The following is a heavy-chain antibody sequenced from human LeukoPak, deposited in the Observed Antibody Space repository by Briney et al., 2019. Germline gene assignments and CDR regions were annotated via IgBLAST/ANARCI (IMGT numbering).Heavy chain of an antibody. Sequence: SETLSLTCAVYGGSFSAYYWSWIRQPPGKGLEWSGEIYHSGSTNYNPSLKSRVTISVDTSKNQLSLKLTSVTAADTAVYYCARGQVWLLYDYWGQGTLVTVSS. D-gene: IGHD1-26*01. J-gene: IGHJ4*02. V-gene: IGHV4-34*01. CDR3: ARGQVWLLYDY. CDR2: IYHSGST. CDR1: GGSFSAYY.